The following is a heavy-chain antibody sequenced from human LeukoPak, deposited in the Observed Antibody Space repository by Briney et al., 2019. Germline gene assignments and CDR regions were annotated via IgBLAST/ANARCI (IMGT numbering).Heavy chain of an antibody. V-gene: IGHV3-30-3*01. CDR3: ARDPTGIAAAVNSDY. J-gene: IGHJ4*02. D-gene: IGHD6-13*01. CDR1: GFTFSSYA. Sequence: GGSLRLSCAASGFTFSSYAMHWVRQAPGKGLEWVAVISYDGSNKYYADSVKGRFTISRDNSKNTLYLQMNSLRAEDTAVYYCARDPTGIAAAVNSDYWGQGTLVTVSS. CDR2: ISYDGSNK.